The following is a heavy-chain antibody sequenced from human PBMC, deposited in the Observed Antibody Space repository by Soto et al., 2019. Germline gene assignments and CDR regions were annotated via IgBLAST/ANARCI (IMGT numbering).Heavy chain of an antibody. CDR1: GGSFSGYY. D-gene: IGHD2-15*01. J-gene: IGHJ4*02. CDR2: INHSGST. V-gene: IGHV4-34*01. Sequence: QVQLQQWGAGLLKPSETLSLTCAVYGGSFSGYYWSWIRQPPGKGLEWIGEINHSGSTNYNPSLNSRVTISVDTSKNQFALKLSSVTAADTAVYYCARRRGCSGGSRYQVTFDYWGQGTLVTVSS. CDR3: ARRRGCSGGSRYQVTFDY.